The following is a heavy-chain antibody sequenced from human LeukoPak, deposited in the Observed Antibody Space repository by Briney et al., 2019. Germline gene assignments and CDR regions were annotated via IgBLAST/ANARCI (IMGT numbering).Heavy chain of an antibody. CDR3: ARALLWFGELLRPDDAFDI. CDR2: ISSSSSYI. CDR1: GFTFSSYS. D-gene: IGHD3-10*01. J-gene: IGHJ3*02. V-gene: IGHV3-21*01. Sequence: GGSLRLSCAASGFTFSSYSMNWVRQAPRKGLEWVSSISSSSSYIYYADSVKGRFTISRDNAKNSLYLQMNGLRAEDTAVYYCARALLWFGELLRPDDAFDIWGQGTMVTVSS.